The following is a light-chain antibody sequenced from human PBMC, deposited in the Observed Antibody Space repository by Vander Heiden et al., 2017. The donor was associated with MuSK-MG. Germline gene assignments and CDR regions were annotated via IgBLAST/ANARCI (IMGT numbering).Light chain of an antibody. Sequence: DIQLTQSPPTLYATVGDRVTITCRASQSINMWLAWYQQKPGKAPKVLIYDASNLEGGVPSRFSGSGSGTEFTLTISSLQPDDFATYYCQHYKNYPRTFGQGTELEIK. J-gene: IGKJ2*01. CDR2: DAS. V-gene: IGKV1-5*01. CDR3: QHYKNYPRT. CDR1: QSINMW.